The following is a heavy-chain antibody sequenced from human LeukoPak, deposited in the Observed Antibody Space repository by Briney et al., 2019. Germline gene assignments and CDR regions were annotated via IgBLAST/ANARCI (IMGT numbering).Heavy chain of an antibody. CDR3: ARDIVVVPAAGEAFDI. CDR2: ISAYNGNT. D-gene: IGHD2-2*01. CDR1: GYTFTGYG. Sequence: ASVKVSCKASGYTFTGYGISWVRQAPGQGLEWMGWISAYNGNTNYAQKFQGRVTMTRDTSTSTVYMELSSLRSEDTAVYYCARDIVVVPAAGEAFDIWGQGTMVTVSS. V-gene: IGHV1-18*01. J-gene: IGHJ3*02.